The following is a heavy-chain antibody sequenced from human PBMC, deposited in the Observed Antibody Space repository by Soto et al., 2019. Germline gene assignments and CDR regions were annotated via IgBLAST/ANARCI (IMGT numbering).Heavy chain of an antibody. D-gene: IGHD2-15*01. CDR3: AKDAPATVPFDL. Sequence: EVQLLESGGGLVQPGGSLRLSCAASGFTFSSYAMSWVRQAPGKGLEWVSAISGSGGSTYYADSVKGRFTISRDKSKNTLYLQLTSLGAEGTAVYYCAKDAPATVPFDLWGRGTLVTVSS. CDR1: GFTFSSYA. V-gene: IGHV3-23*01. CDR2: ISGSGGST. J-gene: IGHJ2*01.